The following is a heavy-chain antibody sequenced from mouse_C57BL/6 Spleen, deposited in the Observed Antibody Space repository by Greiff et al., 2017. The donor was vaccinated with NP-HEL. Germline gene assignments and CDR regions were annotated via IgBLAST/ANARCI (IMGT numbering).Heavy chain of an antibody. J-gene: IGHJ4*01. D-gene: IGHD3-2*02. CDR2: IDPSDSET. CDR1: GYTFTSYW. V-gene: IGHV1-52*01. CDR3: ARATAQATYAMDY. Sequence: QVQLKQPGAELVRPGSSVKLSCKASGYTFTSYWMHWVKQRPIQGLEWIGNIDPSDSETHYNQKFKDKATLTVDKSSSTAYMQLSSLTSEDSAVYYCARATAQATYAMDYWGQGTSVTVSS.